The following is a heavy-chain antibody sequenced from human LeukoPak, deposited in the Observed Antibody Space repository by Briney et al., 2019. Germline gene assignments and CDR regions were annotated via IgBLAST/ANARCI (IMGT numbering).Heavy chain of an antibody. CDR2: IAHDGSKT. D-gene: IGHD6-6*01. Sequence: GGSLRLSCAASGFSFSIYGMHWVRQAPGKGLEWVTFIAHDGSKTYYADSVKGRFTISRDNSKNTLYLQMNSLRAEDTAVYYCARRHPQIAARPVFGASDIWGQGTMVTVSS. CDR1: GFSFSIYG. CDR3: ARRHPQIAARPVFGASDI. J-gene: IGHJ3*02. V-gene: IGHV3-30*19.